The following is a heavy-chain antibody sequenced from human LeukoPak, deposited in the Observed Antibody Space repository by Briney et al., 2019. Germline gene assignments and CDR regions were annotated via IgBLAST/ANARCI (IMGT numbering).Heavy chain of an antibody. CDR1: GITFSRYA. J-gene: IGHJ4*02. Sequence: GGSLRLSCAASGITFSRYAMSWVRQAPGKGLEWVSVISDSGADTYYTDSVKGRFTISRDSSKNTLYLQMNSLRAEDTAVYYCAKMGWTAYDYTNYWGQGTLVTVSS. D-gene: IGHD5-12*01. V-gene: IGHV3-23*01. CDR2: ISDSGADT. CDR3: AKMGWTAYDYTNY.